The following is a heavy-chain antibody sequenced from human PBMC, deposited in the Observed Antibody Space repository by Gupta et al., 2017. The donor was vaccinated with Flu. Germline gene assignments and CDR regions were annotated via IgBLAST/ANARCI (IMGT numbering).Heavy chain of an antibody. D-gene: IGHD1-1*01. CDR1: GFTFSEQY. CDR3: VRLAPNWKDGHFDS. Sequence: EVQVLQSGGGLVQPGGSLSLSCTVSGFTFSEQYMDWVRQAPGKGLEWVGRSRNRGNNYITQYAAAGKGRFTISRKDSQDSLYLQMDRLNNEDTEVYYCVRLAPNWKDGHFDSWGQGSLVTVSS. V-gene: IGHV3-72*01. J-gene: IGHJ4*02. CDR2: SRNRGNNYIT.